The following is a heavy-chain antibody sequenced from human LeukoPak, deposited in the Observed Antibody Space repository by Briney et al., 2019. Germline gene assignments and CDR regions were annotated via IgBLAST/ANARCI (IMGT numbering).Heavy chain of an antibody. CDR2: IYYSGST. CDR1: GGSFSGYY. Sequence: SETLSLTCAVYGGSFSGYYWSWIRQPPGKGLEWIGYIYYSGSTNYNPSLKSRVTISVDTSKNQFSLKLSSVTAADTAVYYCARHVAGNDFWSGYLGGLDYWGQGTLVTVSS. CDR3: ARHVAGNDFWSGYLGGLDY. V-gene: IGHV4-59*08. D-gene: IGHD3-3*01. J-gene: IGHJ4*02.